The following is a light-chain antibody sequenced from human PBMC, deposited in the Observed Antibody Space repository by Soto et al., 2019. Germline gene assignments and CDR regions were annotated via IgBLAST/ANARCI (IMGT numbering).Light chain of an antibody. CDR3: SSYTRSSSVI. V-gene: IGLV2-14*03. J-gene: IGLJ2*01. Sequence: QSALTQPASVSGSPGQSIVISCTGTSSDIGAYAYVSWYQQHPGKIPKLIVFDVNYRPSGVSSRFSGSKSGNTASLTISGLQAEDEADYYCSSYTRSSSVIFGGGTQLTVL. CDR1: SSDIGAYAY. CDR2: DVN.